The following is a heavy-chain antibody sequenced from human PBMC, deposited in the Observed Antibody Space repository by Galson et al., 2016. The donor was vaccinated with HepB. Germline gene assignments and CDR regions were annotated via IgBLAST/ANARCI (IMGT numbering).Heavy chain of an antibody. CDR2: FNPNNGGT. D-gene: IGHD2-8*02. V-gene: IGHV1-2*02. CDR3: ARGLRYSTGGSDY. CDR1: GYTFTGYV. Sequence: SVKVSCTASGYTFTGYVIQWVRQAPGQGLEWMGSFNPNNGGTNSAQELQGRVTMTRDTSINTAYMELSNLRTDDTAVYYCARGLRYSTGGSDYWGQGTLVTVSS. J-gene: IGHJ4*02.